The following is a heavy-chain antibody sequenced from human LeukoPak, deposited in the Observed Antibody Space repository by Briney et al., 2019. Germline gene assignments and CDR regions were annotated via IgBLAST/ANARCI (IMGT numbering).Heavy chain of an antibody. CDR3: ARDLPLGAYDSSGYDL. CDR1: GLTFRRYS. Sequence: GGAVRVSCAGCGLTFRRYSMHGVGQARGRGGAGVSYISSSSSTIYYADCVKGGLTISRDNAKNALYVQVNSLRAEDTALYYCARDLPLGAYDSSGYDLWGQGTLVTVSS. V-gene: IGHV3-48*04. D-gene: IGHD3-22*01. CDR2: ISSSSSTI. J-gene: IGHJ5*02.